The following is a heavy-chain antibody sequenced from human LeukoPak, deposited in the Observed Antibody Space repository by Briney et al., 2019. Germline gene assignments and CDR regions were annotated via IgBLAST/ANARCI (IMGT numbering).Heavy chain of an antibody. Sequence: GGSLRLSCAASGFTFSSYAMSWVRQAPGKGLEWVSAISGSGGSTYYADSVKGRFTISRYNSKNTLYLQMNSLRAEDTAVYYCAKQGLAGRIFGVLVYWGQGTLVTVSS. CDR1: GFTFSSYA. CDR2: ISGSGGST. V-gene: IGHV3-23*01. CDR3: AKQGLAGRIFGVLVY. J-gene: IGHJ4*02. D-gene: IGHD3-3*02.